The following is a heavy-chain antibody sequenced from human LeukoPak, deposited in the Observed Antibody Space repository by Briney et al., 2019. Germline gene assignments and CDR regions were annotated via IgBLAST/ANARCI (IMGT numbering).Heavy chain of an antibody. J-gene: IGHJ6*03. CDR3: ASVRRGFGESSKYYSYYYMDV. Sequence: SETLSLTCTVTGGTISSSSYYWGWIRQPPGKGLEWIGNIYYSGSTYCNPSLKSRVTISVDTSKNQFSLKLSAVTAADTAVYYCASVRRGFGESSKYYSYYYMDVWGNGTTVTISS. CDR1: GGTISSSSYY. D-gene: IGHD3-10*01. CDR2: IYYSGST. V-gene: IGHV4-39*01.